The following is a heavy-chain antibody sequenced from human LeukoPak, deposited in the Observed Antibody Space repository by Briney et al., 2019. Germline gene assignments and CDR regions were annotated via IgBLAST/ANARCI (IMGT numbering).Heavy chain of an antibody. CDR2: IIPILGIA. Sequence: GAPVKVSCKASGGTFSSYTISWVRQAPGQGLEWMGRIIPILGIANYAQKFQGRVTITADKSTSTAYMELSSLRSEDTAVYYCARDSNVEMATILPDYWGQGTLVTVSS. D-gene: IGHD5-24*01. J-gene: IGHJ4*02. V-gene: IGHV1-69*04. CDR1: GGTFSSYT. CDR3: ARDSNVEMATILPDY.